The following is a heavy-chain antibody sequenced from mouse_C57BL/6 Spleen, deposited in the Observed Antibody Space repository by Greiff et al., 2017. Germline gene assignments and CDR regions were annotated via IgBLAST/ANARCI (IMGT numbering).Heavy chain of an antibody. CDR3: ASGRFAY. J-gene: IGHJ3*01. CDR1: GFTFSDYG. CDR2: ISSGSSTI. V-gene: IGHV5-17*01. Sequence: EVQLKESGGGLVKPGGSLKLSCAASGFTFSDYGMHWVRQAPEKGLEWVAYISSGSSTIYYADTVKGRFTISRDNAKNTLFLQMTSLRSEDTAMYYCASGRFAYWGQGTLVTVSA.